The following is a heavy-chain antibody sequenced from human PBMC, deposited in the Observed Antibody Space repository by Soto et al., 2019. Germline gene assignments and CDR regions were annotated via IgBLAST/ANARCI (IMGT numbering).Heavy chain of an antibody. D-gene: IGHD3-10*01. J-gene: IGHJ4*02. V-gene: IGHV3-23*01. CDR3: AKNQRDELSGNYYFFVDY. CDR1: GFTFRNYA. CDR2: ISDSGGST. Sequence: GGSLRLSCAASGFTFRNYAMNWFRQAPGKGLEWVSGISDSGGSTYYADSVKGRFTIFRDNSKNTLYLQMNSLRAEDTAVYYCAKNQRDELSGNYYFFVDYWGQGTLVTVST.